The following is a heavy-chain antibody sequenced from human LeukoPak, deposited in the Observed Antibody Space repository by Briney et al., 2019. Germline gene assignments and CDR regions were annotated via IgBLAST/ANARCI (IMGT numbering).Heavy chain of an antibody. J-gene: IGHJ3*02. CDR1: GYSFISYS. CDR3: ARDYSDYVGAFDI. Sequence: GESLKISCKGSGYSFISYSIGWVRQMPGKGLEWMGIIYPGDSDTRYSPSFQGQVTISADKSISTAYLQWSGLKASDTAMYYCARDYSDYVGAFDIWGQGTMVTVSA. CDR2: IYPGDSDT. D-gene: IGHD4-11*01. V-gene: IGHV5-51*01.